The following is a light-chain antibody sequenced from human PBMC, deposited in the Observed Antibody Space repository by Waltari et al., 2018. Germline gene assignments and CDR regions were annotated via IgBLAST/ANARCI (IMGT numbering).Light chain of an antibody. V-gene: IGLV2-14*03. CDR2: DVG. Sequence: QSALTQPASVSGSLGQSITISCTGISSDVGGYNYVSWYQQHPGKAPKVMIYDVGYRPAGVSSRFSGSKSGNTASLTISGLQAEDEADYYCTSYASSSTLVFGGGTKLTVL. J-gene: IGLJ2*01. CDR3: TSYASSSTLV. CDR1: SSDVGGYNY.